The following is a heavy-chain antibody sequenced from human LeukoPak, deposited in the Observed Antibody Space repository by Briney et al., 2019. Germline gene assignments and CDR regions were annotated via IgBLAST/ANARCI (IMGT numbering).Heavy chain of an antibody. D-gene: IGHD5-18*01. CDR3: ANHSDTAMVYAY. V-gene: IGHV3-23*01. CDR1: GFTFSSYV. J-gene: IGHJ4*02. Sequence: PGGSLRLSSAASGFTFSSYVMSCGPHAPGKGREWGSGISGSGSITYYADSVKGRFTLSRDNSKNTLYMQKRTVRAEDTAVYYCANHSDTAMVYAYWGQGTLVTASS. CDR2: ISGSGSIT.